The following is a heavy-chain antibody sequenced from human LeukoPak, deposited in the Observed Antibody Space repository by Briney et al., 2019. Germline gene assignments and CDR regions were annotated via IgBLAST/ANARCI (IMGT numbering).Heavy chain of an antibody. D-gene: IGHD3-3*01. J-gene: IGHJ6*03. CDR1: GFTFSSYE. CDR2: ISSSSSYI. V-gene: IGHV3-21*01. CDR3: ARSYPNFGAVDYMDV. Sequence: PGGSLRLSCEASGFTFSSYEMNWVRQAPGKGLEWVSSISSSSSYIYYADSVKGRFTISRDNAKNSLYLQMNSLRAEDTAVYYCARSYPNFGAVDYMDVWGKGTTVTVSS.